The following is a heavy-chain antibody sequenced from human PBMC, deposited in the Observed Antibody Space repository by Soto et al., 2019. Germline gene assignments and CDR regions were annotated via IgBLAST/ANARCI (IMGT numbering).Heavy chain of an antibody. Sequence: ASVKVSCKASGYTFTSFDMHWVRQAPGQGLEWMGWINPNSGGTNYAQKFQGWVTMTRDTSISTAYMELSRLRSDDTAVYYCARDSRVVIAAAGTDAFDIWGQGTMVTVSS. CDR3: ARDSRVVIAAAGTDAFDI. V-gene: IGHV1-2*04. CDR1: GYTFTSFD. J-gene: IGHJ3*02. CDR2: INPNSGGT. D-gene: IGHD6-13*01.